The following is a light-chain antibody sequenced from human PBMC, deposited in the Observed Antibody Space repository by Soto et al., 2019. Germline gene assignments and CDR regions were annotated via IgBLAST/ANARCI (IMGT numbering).Light chain of an antibody. CDR2: DVS. CDR3: SSYTSSSTWV. CDR1: SSDVGGYNY. V-gene: IGLV2-14*01. J-gene: IGLJ3*02. Sequence: QSALTQPASVSGSPGQSITISCTGTSSDVGGYNYVSWYQQHPGKAPKLMIYDVSNRPSGVSNHSSGSKSGNTASLTISGLQAEDEADYYCSSYTSSSTWVFGGGTQLTVL.